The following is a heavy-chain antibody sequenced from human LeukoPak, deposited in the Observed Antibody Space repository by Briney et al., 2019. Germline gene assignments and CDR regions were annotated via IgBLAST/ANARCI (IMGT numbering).Heavy chain of an antibody. CDR3: ARYYYDAFEV. CDR1: GGSISSGSYY. Sequence: PSETLSLTCTVSGGSISSGSYYWSWIRQHPGKGLEWIGYIYNSGSTYYNPSLKSRVTISVDTFKNQFSLKLSSVTAADTAVYYCARYYYDAFEVWGQGTMVTVSS. D-gene: IGHD3-10*01. J-gene: IGHJ3*01. V-gene: IGHV4-31*03. CDR2: IYNSGST.